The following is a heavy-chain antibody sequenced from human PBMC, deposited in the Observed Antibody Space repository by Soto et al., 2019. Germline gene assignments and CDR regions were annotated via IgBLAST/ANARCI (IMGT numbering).Heavy chain of an antibody. CDR1: GGSISSYY. CDR2: IYYSGST. CDR3: ARDLNYGLCDY. V-gene: IGHV4-59*12. J-gene: IGHJ4*02. D-gene: IGHD3-10*01. Sequence: SETLSLTCTVSGGSISSYYWSWIRQPPGKGLEWIGYIYYSGSTDYNPSLKSRVTISVDTSKNQFSLKLSSVTAADTAVYFWARDLNYGLCDYGGQGTLVTVSS.